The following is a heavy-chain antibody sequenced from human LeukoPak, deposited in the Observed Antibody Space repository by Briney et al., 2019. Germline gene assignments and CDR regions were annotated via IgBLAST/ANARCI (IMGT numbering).Heavy chain of an antibody. V-gene: IGHV3-74*01. CDR2: ILSDGSST. J-gene: IGHJ4*02. CDR3: AGDRGSGWFYFDY. Sequence: PGGSLRLSCAASGFTFSTYWMHWVRQVPGKGLVWVSRILSDGSSTKYADSVRVRFTISRDNAKNTVYLQINSMRVEDAAVYYCAGDRGSGWFYFDYWGQGTLVTVSS. D-gene: IGHD6-19*01. CDR1: GFTFSTYW.